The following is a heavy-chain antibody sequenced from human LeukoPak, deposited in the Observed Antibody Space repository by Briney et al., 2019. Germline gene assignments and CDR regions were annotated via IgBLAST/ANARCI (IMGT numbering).Heavy chain of an antibody. D-gene: IGHD5-24*01. CDR3: ARGRYCSATICSGGDAFDI. Sequence: SETLSLTCTVSGGSISNYYWGWIRQPAGKGLEWIGRIYTSASTNYNPSLKSRVTLSVDASKNQFSLWLSSLTAADTAVYYCARGRYCSATICSGGDAFDIWGQGTVVTVSS. V-gene: IGHV4-4*07. CDR2: IYTSAST. CDR1: GGSISNYY. J-gene: IGHJ3*02.